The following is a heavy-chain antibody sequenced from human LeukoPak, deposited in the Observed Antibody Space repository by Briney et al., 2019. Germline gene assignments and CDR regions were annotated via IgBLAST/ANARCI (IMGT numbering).Heavy chain of an antibody. J-gene: IGHJ4*02. Sequence: GGSLRLSCAASGFTFSSYEMNWVRQAPGKGLEWVSYISSSGSTIYYADSVKGRFTISRDNAKNSLYPQMNSLRAEDTAVYYCASTPVVPDIGGWGQGTLVTVSS. CDR2: ISSSGSTI. CDR1: GFTFSSYE. V-gene: IGHV3-48*03. D-gene: IGHD2-15*01. CDR3: ASTPVVPDIGG.